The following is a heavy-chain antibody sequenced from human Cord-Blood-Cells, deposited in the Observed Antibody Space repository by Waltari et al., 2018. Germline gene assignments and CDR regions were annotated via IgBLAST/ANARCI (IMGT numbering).Heavy chain of an antibody. D-gene: IGHD5-18*01. CDR1: GFTVSSHY. V-gene: IGHV3-53*01. CDR2: IYSGGST. J-gene: IGHJ4*02. CDR3: ARGGRGYSYGGGVDY. Sequence: EVQLVESGGGLIQPGGSLRLSCAASGFTVSSHYISWVRQAPGKGLEWVSVIYSGGSTYYADSVKGRFTISRDNSKKTLYLQMNSLRAEDTAVYYCARGGRGYSYGGGVDYWGQGTLVTVSS.